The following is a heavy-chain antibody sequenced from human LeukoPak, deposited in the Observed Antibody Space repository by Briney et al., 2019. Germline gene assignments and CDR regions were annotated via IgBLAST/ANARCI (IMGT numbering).Heavy chain of an antibody. CDR2: VNSDGSGT. D-gene: IGHD3-16*01. CDR1: GFTFSRYS. Sequence: GGSLRLSCAASGFTFSRYSMHWVRQAPGKGLVWVSHVNSDGSGTDYADSVKGRFTISRDDAKNTLYLQMNSLRVEDTAVYYCVCLGLGGLSLDWGQGTLVTVSS. V-gene: IGHV3-74*01. CDR3: VCLGLGGLSLD. J-gene: IGHJ4*02.